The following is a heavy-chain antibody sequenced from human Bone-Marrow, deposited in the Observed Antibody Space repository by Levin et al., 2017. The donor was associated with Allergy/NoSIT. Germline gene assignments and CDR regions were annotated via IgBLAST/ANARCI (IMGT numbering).Heavy chain of an antibody. V-gene: IGHV5-51*01. Sequence: GESLKISCKGSGYSFTSYWIGWVRQMPGKGLEWMGIVYPGDSDTRYSPSFQGQVTISAAKSISTAYLQWDSLKASDTAMYYCARVHNNILTGNYEGIDYWGQGTLVTVSS. CDR3: ARVHNNILTGNYEGIDY. D-gene: IGHD3-9*01. CDR2: VYPGDSDT. CDR1: GYSFTSYW. J-gene: IGHJ4*02.